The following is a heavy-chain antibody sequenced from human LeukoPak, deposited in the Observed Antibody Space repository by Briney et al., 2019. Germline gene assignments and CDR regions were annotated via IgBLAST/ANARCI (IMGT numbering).Heavy chain of an antibody. CDR3: AGDNGDGYNSGVGY. V-gene: IGHV3-48*01. CDR2: ISSSSSTI. J-gene: IGHJ4*02. CDR1: GFTFSSYS. D-gene: IGHD5-24*01. Sequence: GGSLRLSCAASGFTFSSYSMNWVRQAPGKGLEWVSYISSSSSTIYYADSVKGRFTISRDNAKNSLYLQMNSLRAEDTAVYYCAGDNGDGYNSGVGYWGQGTLVTVSS.